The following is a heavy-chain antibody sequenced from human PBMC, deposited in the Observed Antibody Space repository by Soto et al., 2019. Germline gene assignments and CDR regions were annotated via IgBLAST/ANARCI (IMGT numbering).Heavy chain of an antibody. Sequence: EVQLLASGGGLVQPGGSLRLSCAASGFTFSSYAMSWVRQAPGEGLEWVLSISASGDTTYYADSVKGRFTISRDNPKNALYLQMNSLRAEDTAVYYCAKHPRVTSGGVRLSWFDPWGQGTLVTVSS. CDR2: ISASGDTT. CDR3: AKHPRVTSGGVRLSWFDP. D-gene: IGHD2-8*02. V-gene: IGHV3-23*01. CDR1: GFTFSSYA. J-gene: IGHJ5*02.